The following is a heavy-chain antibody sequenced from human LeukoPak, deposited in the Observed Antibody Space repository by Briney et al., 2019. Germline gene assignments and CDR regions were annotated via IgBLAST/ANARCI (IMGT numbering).Heavy chain of an antibody. CDR3: ARGVLRFMEREYNWFDP. D-gene: IGHD3-3*01. Sequence: GASVKVSCKASGYTFTSYYMHWVRQAPGQGLEWMGIINPSGGSTSYAQKFQGRVTMTRDTSTSTVYMELSSLRSEDTAVYYCARGVLRFMEREYNWFDPWGQGTMVTVSS. J-gene: IGHJ5*02. V-gene: IGHV1-46*01. CDR1: GYTFTSYY. CDR2: INPSGGST.